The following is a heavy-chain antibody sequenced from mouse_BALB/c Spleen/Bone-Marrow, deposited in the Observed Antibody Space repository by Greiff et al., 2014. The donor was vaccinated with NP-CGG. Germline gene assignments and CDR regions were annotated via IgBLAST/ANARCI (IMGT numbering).Heavy chain of an antibody. Sequence: QVQLKESGAELVKPGASVKLSCKASGYTFTTYDINWVRQRPEQGLERIGWIFPGDGTTKYNEKFKGKATLTTDKSSSTAYMQFSRLTSEDSAVYFCARNYRYAWFVYWGQGTLVTVSA. CDR1: GYTFTTYD. CDR3: ARNYRYAWFVY. J-gene: IGHJ3*01. V-gene: IGHV1S56*01. CDR2: IFPGDGTT. D-gene: IGHD2-14*01.